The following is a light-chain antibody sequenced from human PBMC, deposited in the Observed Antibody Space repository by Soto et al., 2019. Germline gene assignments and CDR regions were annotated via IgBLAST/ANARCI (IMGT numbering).Light chain of an antibody. CDR2: GAS. Sequence: EIVMTQSPATLSVSPGESVTLSCRASQSVSSNLAWYQQRSGQAPRLLIFGASTRATGIPARFSGSGSGTQFILTISSLQSEDFAVYSCQQYNDWPPSITFGQGTRLEIK. CDR3: QQYNDWPPSIT. V-gene: IGKV3-15*01. J-gene: IGKJ5*01. CDR1: QSVSSN.